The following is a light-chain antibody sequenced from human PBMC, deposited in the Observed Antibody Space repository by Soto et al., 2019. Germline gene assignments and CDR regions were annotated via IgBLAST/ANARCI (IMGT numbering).Light chain of an antibody. Sequence: EIVLTQSPATLSLSPGERATLSCRARQSVSSYLAWYQQKPGQAPRLLIYDASNRATGIPARFSGSGSGTDFNLTISSLEPEDFAVYYCQQRSNWPRTFGQGTRWISN. CDR2: DAS. J-gene: IGKJ1*01. V-gene: IGKV3-11*01. CDR3: QQRSNWPRT. CDR1: QSVSSY.